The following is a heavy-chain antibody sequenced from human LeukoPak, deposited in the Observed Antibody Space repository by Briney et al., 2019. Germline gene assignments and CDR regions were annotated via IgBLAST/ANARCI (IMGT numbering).Heavy chain of an antibody. CDR2: ISYDGSEK. D-gene: IGHD1-26*01. Sequence: GGSLRLSCAASGFTFSNYAMHWVRQAPGKGLEWVAVISYDGSEKYYADSVKGRFTISRDNSKNTMYLQMSSLRAEDTAVYYCARRWESEDDWGQGTLVTVSS. CDR3: ARRWESEDD. CDR1: GFTFSNYA. J-gene: IGHJ4*02. V-gene: IGHV3-30*04.